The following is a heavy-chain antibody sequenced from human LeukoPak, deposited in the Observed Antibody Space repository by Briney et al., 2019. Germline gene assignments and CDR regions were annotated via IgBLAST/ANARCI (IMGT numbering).Heavy chain of an antibody. CDR3: AKGKYYYGSGSYYFDY. CDR2: ISGSGGST. D-gene: IGHD3-10*01. V-gene: IGHV3-23*01. J-gene: IGHJ4*02. Sequence: GGSLRLSCAASGFTFSSYAMSWVRQAPGKGLEWVSAISGSGGSTYYADSVKGRFTISRGNSKNTLYLQMNSLRAEDTAVYYCAKGKYYYGSGSYYFDYWGQGTLVTVSS. CDR1: GFTFSSYA.